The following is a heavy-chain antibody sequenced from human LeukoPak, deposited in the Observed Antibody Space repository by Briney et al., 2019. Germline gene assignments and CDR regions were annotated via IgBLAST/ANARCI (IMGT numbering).Heavy chain of an antibody. J-gene: IGHJ4*02. CDR3: ARARKAFKPLPRSYYFDY. Sequence: SETLSLTCTVSGGSISSSSYYWGWIRQPPGKGLEWIGSIYYSGSTYYNPSLKSRVTISVDTSKNQFSLKLSSVTAADTAVYYCARARKAFKPLPRSYYFDYWGQGTLVTVSS. CDR1: GGSISSSSYY. V-gene: IGHV4-39*07. D-gene: IGHD1-14*01. CDR2: IYYSGST.